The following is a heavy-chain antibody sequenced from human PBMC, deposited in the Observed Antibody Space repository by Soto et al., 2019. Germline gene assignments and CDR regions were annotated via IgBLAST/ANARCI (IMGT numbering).Heavy chain of an antibody. CDR2: VSYDGSSQ. CDR1: GFTFNKHG. V-gene: IGHV3-30*18. D-gene: IGHD6-19*01. CDR3: AKAHGYSSGWRADS. Sequence: GGSLRLSCAASGFTFNKHGMHWVRQAPGKGLEWVAVVSYDGSSQYYADSVKGRFTISRDNSKNMVYLQMTTLRREDAAVYYCAKAHGYSSGWRADSWGQGTRVTVSS. J-gene: IGHJ4*02.